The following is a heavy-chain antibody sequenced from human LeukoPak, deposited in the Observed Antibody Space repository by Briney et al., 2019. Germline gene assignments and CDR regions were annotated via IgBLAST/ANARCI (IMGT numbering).Heavy chain of an antibody. J-gene: IGHJ4*02. CDR2: FDPEDGET. Sequence: GASVKVSCKVSGYTLTELSMHWVRQAPGKGLEWMGGFDPEDGETIYAQKFQGRVTMTEDTSTDTAYMELSSLRSEDTAVYYCARVFYFGPMVRGVPPGYFDYWGQGTLVTVSS. V-gene: IGHV1-24*01. CDR3: ARVFYFGPMVRGVPPGYFDY. CDR1: GYTLTELS. D-gene: IGHD3-10*01.